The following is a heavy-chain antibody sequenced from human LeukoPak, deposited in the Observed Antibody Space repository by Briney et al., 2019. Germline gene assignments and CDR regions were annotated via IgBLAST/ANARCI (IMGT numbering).Heavy chain of an antibody. CDR3: ARDYYASGTHDF. J-gene: IGHJ4*02. V-gene: IGHV3-7*04. CDR1: GFTFSSYW. CDR2: IKQDGSAK. D-gene: IGHD3-10*01. Sequence: GGSLRLSCAASGFTFSSYWMTWVRQAPGKGLEWVANIKQDGSAKHYVGSVQGRFTISRDNAKTSLYLQMNSQRAEDTAVYYCARDYYASGTHDFWGQGTLVTVSS.